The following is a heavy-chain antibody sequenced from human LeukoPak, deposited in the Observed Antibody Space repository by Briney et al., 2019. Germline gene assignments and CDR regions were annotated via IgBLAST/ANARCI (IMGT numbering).Heavy chain of an antibody. V-gene: IGHV3-48*01. CDR3: ARGPPLFDP. J-gene: IGHJ5*02. CDR1: GFTFSSYG. Sequence: GGSLRLSCAASGFTFSSYGMHWVRQAPGKGLEWVSYISTTGTTTYYADSVKGRFTISSDNAKSSLYLQMNSLRAEDTAVYYCARGPPLFDPWGQGTLVTVSS. CDR2: ISTTGTTT.